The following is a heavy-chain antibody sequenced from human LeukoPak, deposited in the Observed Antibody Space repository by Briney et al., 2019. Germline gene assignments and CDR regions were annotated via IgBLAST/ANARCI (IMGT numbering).Heavy chain of an antibody. CDR2: ISWNSGSI. Sequence: GGSLRLSCAASDAMHWVRQGPGKGLEWVSGISWNSGSIGYADSVKGRFTISRDNAKNSLYLEMNSLRAEDTALYYCAKDMRSRSSITTNWFDPWGQGTLVTVSS. J-gene: IGHJ5*02. CDR3: AKDMRSRSSITTNWFDP. D-gene: IGHD6-13*01. CDR1: DA. V-gene: IGHV3-9*01.